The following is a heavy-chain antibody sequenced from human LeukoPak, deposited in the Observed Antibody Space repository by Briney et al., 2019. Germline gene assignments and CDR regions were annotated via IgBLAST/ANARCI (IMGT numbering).Heavy chain of an antibody. CDR2: IKQVECEK. J-gene: IGHJ4*02. V-gene: IGHV3-7*03. D-gene: IGHD1-14*01. CDR1: GFIFSSYV. Sequence: VGALTLSCAASGFIFSSYVMHWVGPAPGGGGAGVAGIKQVECEKHYVDSVKGRFTISRDNAQNSLYLQVNSLSVEGTAGYYCVRGDTESVYRDLDYWGQGTLVTVSS. CDR3: VRGDTESVYRDLDY.